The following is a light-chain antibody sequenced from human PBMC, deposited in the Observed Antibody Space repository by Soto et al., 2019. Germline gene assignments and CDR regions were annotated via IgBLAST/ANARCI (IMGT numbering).Light chain of an antibody. CDR2: DGS. CDR1: QSLSTY. V-gene: IGKV3-11*01. CDR3: QHRSDWHLT. J-gene: IGKJ4*01. Sequence: EVVLTQSPATLSLSPGERATLSCRASQSLSTYLAWYQQKPGQAPRLLIYDGSNRPPGTPARFSGSGSGTDFTLTISSLEPEDLALYYCQHRSDWHLTFGGGTRVEIK.